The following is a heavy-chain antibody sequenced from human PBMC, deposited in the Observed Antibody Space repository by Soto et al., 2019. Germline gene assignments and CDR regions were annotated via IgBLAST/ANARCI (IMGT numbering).Heavy chain of an antibody. Sequence: KFQGRVTMTRDTSTSTVYMELSSLRSEDTAVYYCARDFPGSSSLDYWGQGTLVTVSS. CDR3: ARDFPGSSSLDY. V-gene: IGHV1-46*01. J-gene: IGHJ4*02. D-gene: IGHD6-6*01.